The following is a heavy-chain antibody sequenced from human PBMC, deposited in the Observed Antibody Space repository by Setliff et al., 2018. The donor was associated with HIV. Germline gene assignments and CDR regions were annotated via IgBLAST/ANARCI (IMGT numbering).Heavy chain of an antibody. V-gene: IGHV4-38-2*02. CDR1: GQFISDGYY. Sequence: SETLSLTCTVSGQFISDGYYWGWIRQPPGKGLEWIGSVYHSGKTYYNPSLKSRVTMSADASKNQISLMLRSMTAADTAVYCCSKHNFGEGSCFAPCGQGSLVNVAS. J-gene: IGHJ5*02. D-gene: IGHD3-16*01. CDR2: VYHSGKT. CDR3: SKHNFGEGSCFAP.